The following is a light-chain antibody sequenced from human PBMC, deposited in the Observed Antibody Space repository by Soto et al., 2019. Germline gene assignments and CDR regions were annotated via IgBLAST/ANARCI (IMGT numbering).Light chain of an antibody. Sequence: EIVLTQSPCTLSLSPGERDTLSCRASQSVRINVAWYQQKNGQAPRLLVYGASTRASGIPDRFSGSGSGTEFTLTISSLQSEDFAVYYCQEYSKWPSRTFGPGTKVDIK. CDR3: QEYSKWPSRT. CDR1: QSVRIN. J-gene: IGKJ1*01. CDR2: GAS. V-gene: IGKV3-15*01.